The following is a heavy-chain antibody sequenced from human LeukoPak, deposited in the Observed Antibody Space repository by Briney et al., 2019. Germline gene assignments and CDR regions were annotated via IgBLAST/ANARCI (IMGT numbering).Heavy chain of an antibody. CDR3: ARVPDWTYVPDY. CDR2: IKSSNT. D-gene: IGHD3-16*01. Sequence: PSETLSLTCTVSGGSISSDRFYWPWVRQPAGKGLEWNERIKSSNTNYNPSLKSRVNISLDTSTNQFSLKLSSLTAADTAVYYCARVPDWTYVPDYWGQGTLVTVSS. V-gene: IGHV4-61*02. J-gene: IGHJ4*02. CDR1: GGSISSDRFY.